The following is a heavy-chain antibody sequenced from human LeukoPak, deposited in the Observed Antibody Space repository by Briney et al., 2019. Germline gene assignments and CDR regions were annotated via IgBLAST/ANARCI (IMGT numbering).Heavy chain of an antibody. CDR1: GFTFSDSW. CDR3: TTDFPDYFHS. CDR2: IKRKINGGTA. J-gene: IGHJ4*02. V-gene: IGHV3-15*01. Sequence: GGSLRLSCAATGFTFSDSWMSWVRQAPGKGLEWVGHIKRKINGGTADYAAPVKGRFTISRDDSKNTLYLQVNSLKIEDTAVYYCTTDFPDYFHSWGQGTLVTVSS.